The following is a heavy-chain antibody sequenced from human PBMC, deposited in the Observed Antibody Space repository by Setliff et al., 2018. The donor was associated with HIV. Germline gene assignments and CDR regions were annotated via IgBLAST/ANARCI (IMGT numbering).Heavy chain of an antibody. Sequence: SETLSLTCTVSGGSVNDFYCNWIRQPPGKGLEWIGYIHASGKANYNPSLKSRVTISLDTSKMQFSLRLTSVTAADTAVYYCATLDPSGGNFLAYWGQGTLVTVSS. J-gene: IGHJ4*02. D-gene: IGHD2-21*02. CDR2: IHASGKA. CDR3: ATLDPSGGNFLAY. CDR1: GGSVNDFY. V-gene: IGHV4-4*09.